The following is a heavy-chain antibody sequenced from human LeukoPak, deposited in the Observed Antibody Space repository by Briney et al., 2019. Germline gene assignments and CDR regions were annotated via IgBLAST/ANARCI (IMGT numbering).Heavy chain of an antibody. D-gene: IGHD3-10*01. CDR1: GGTFSSYA. CDR2: IIPIFGTA. J-gene: IGHJ6*03. Sequence: ASVKVSCKASGGTFSSYAISWVRQAPGQGLEWMGGIIPIFGTANYAQKFQGRVTITTDESTSTAYMELSSLRSEDTAVYYCARAAYGSGIDYYYYMDVWGKGTTVTVPS. CDR3: ARAAYGSGIDYYYYMDV. V-gene: IGHV1-69*05.